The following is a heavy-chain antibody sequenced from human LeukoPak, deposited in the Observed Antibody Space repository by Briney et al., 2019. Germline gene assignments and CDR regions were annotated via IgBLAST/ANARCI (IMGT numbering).Heavy chain of an antibody. D-gene: IGHD3-3*01. CDR2: IYYSGST. CDR3: ARHLITIFVVVWLPPSGFDP. J-gene: IGHJ5*02. CDR1: GGSISSYY. V-gene: IGHV4-59*08. Sequence: SETLSLTCTVSGGSISSYYWSWIRQPPGKGLEWIGYIYYSGSTNYNPSLKSRVTISVDTSKNQFSLKLSSVTAADTAVYYCARHLITIFVVVWLPPSGFDPWGQGSLVTVSS.